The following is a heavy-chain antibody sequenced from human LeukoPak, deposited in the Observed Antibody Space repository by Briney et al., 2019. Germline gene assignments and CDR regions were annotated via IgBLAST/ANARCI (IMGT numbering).Heavy chain of an antibody. J-gene: IGHJ4*02. Sequence: GGSLRLSCAASGFTFSSYAMSWVRQAPGKGLEWVSAISGSGGSTYYADSVKGRFTISRDNSKNTLYLQMNSLRAEDTAVYYCAKDRDRGYSYGHFDYRGQGTLVTVSS. CDR2: ISGSGGST. D-gene: IGHD5-18*01. CDR1: GFTFSSYA. CDR3: AKDRDRGYSYGHFDY. V-gene: IGHV3-23*01.